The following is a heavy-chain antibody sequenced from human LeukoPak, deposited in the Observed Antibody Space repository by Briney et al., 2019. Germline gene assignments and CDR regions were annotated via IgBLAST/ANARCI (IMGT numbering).Heavy chain of an antibody. CDR3: ARVRSYDFWSGYYWFDP. CDR2: IYYSGST. Sequence: PSETLSLTCTVSGGSISSYYWSWIRQPPGKGLEWIGYIYYSGSTNYNPSLKSRVTMSVDTSKNQFSLKLSSVTAADTAVYYCARVRSYDFWSGYYWFDPWGQGTLVTVSS. V-gene: IGHV4-59*12. D-gene: IGHD3-3*01. CDR1: GGSISSYY. J-gene: IGHJ5*02.